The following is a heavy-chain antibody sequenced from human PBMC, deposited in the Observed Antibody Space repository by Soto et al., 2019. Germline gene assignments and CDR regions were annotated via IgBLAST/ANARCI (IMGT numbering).Heavy chain of an antibody. CDR2: INSDGSST. J-gene: IGHJ3*02. CDR1: GFTFSSYW. V-gene: IGHV3-74*01. Sequence: GGSLRLSCAASGFTFSSYWMHWVRQAPGKGLVWVSRINSDGSSTSYADSVKGRFTISRDNAKNTLYLQMNSLRAEDTAVYYCARESMVTLADAFDIWGQGTMVTVSS. D-gene: IGHD5-18*01. CDR3: ARESMVTLADAFDI.